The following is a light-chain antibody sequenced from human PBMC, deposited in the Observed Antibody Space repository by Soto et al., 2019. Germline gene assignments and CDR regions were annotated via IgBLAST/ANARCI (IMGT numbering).Light chain of an antibody. CDR1: SSDVGGYNY. J-gene: IGLJ2*01. CDR3: SSYTISSTLVV. CDR2: DVS. V-gene: IGLV2-14*01. Sequence: QSALTQPASVSGSPGQSITISCTGTSSDVGGYNYVSWYQQHQGKAPKLMIYDVSNRPSGVSNRFSGSKSGNTASLTISGLQAEDESDYYCSSYTISSTLVVFGGGTKLTVL.